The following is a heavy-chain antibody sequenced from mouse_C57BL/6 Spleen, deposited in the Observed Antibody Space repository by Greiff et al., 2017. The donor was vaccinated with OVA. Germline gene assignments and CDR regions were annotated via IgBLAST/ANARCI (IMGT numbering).Heavy chain of an antibody. J-gene: IGHJ1*03. CDR3: ARHEGVRGYCDV. D-gene: IGHD2-5*01. CDR2: IWSDGST. V-gene: IGHV2-6-1*01. CDR1: GFSLTSYG. Sequence: VHLVESGPGLVAPSQSLSITCTVSGFSLTSYGVHWVRQPPGKGLEWLVVIWSDGSTTYNSALKSRLSISKDNSKSQFFLKMNSLQTDDTAMYYCARHEGVRGYCDVWGTGTTVTVSS.